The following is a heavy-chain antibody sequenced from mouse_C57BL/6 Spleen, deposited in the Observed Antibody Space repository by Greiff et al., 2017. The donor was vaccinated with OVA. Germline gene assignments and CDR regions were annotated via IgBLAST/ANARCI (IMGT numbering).Heavy chain of an antibody. D-gene: IGHD4-1*01. CDR3: ARQANWDVVAY. Sequence: QVQLQQSGPELVKPGASVKISCKASGYAFSSSWMNWVKQRPGKGLEWIGRIYPGDGDTNYNGKFKGKATLTADKSSSTAYMQLSSLTSEDSAVYFCARQANWDVVAYWGQGTLVTVSA. CDR2: IYPGDGDT. J-gene: IGHJ3*01. CDR1: GYAFSSSW. V-gene: IGHV1-82*01.